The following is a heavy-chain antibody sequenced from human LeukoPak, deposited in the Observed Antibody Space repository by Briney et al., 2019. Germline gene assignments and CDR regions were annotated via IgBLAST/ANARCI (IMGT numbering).Heavy chain of an antibody. J-gene: IGHJ4*02. CDR2: ISGSGGST. CDR3: AKDPYLGGVGATSFDY. Sequence: GGSLRLSCAASGFTFISYAMSWVRQAPGKGLEWVSAISGSGGSTYYADPLKGRFTISRDNSKNTLYLQMNSLRAEDTAVYYCAKDPYLGGVGATSFDYWGQGTLVTVSS. CDR1: GFTFISYA. D-gene: IGHD1-26*01. V-gene: IGHV3-23*01.